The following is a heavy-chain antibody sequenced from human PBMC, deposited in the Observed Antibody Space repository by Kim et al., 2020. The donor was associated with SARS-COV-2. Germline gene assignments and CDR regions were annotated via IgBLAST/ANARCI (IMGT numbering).Heavy chain of an antibody. CDR2: ISSNGDYK. J-gene: IGHJ4*02. V-gene: IGHV3-48*03. CDR1: GFTFGAFE. D-gene: IGHD2-8*02. Sequence: GGSLRLSCAASGFTFGAFEMNWVRQVPGKGLEWLSFISSNGDYKYYADSVKGRFTISRDNAKNSLYLQMNSLGGDDTALYFCVTSSHSYCTGGTCFLPFCGQGTLVTVSS. CDR3: VTSSHSYCTGGTCFLPF.